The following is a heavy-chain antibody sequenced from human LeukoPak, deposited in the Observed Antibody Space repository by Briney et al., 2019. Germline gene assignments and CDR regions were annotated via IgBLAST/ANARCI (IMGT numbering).Heavy chain of an antibody. V-gene: IGHV1-18*01. CDR2: ISANNGNT. CDR3: ARDFFHGHCAGLSCFLLDY. CDR1: GCTFTSYG. J-gene: IGHJ4*02. D-gene: IGHD2-15*01. Sequence: SVKVSCKASGCTFTSYGISWVLQAPGQGLEWIGWISANNGNTNSAQKFQGRVTMTTDTSTSTAYMELRSLRSDDTAVYYCARDFFHGHCAGLSCFLLDYWGQGSLVTVSS.